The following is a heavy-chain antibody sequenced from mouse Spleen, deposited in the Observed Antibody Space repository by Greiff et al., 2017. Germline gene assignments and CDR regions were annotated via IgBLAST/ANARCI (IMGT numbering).Heavy chain of an antibody. Sequence: EVQGVESGGGLVQPGGSMKLSCVASGFTFSNYWMNWVRQSPETGLEWVAEIRLKSNNYATHYAESVKGRFTISRDDSKSSVYLQMNNLRAEDTGIYDSTRDGNYFFADWGQGTLVTVSA. V-gene: IGHV6-6*02. CDR3: TRDGNYFFAD. CDR2: IRLKSNNYAT. D-gene: IGHD2-1*01. J-gene: IGHJ3*01. CDR1: GFTFSNYW.